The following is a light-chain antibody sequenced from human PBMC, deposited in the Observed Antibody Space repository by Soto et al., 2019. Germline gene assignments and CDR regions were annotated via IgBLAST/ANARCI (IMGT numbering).Light chain of an antibody. V-gene: IGKV1-39*01. CDR1: QSISSY. Sequence: DMQMTQSPSSLSASVGDRVAVTCRASQSISSYLNWYQQKPGKAPKLLIYAASSLQSGVPSRFSGSGSATDFTLTISSLQHEDFATYYCQQSYSTPLTFGGGTKVYIK. CDR3: QQSYSTPLT. J-gene: IGKJ4*01. CDR2: AAS.